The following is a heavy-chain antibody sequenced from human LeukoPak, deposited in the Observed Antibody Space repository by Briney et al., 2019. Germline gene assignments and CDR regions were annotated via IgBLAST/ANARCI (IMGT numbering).Heavy chain of an antibody. CDR2: IYHSGST. J-gene: IGHJ4*02. CDR3: ARNGGNSDFDY. D-gene: IGHD4-23*01. V-gene: IGHV4-4*02. Sequence: SETLSLTCGVSGGSISSSSGNCWTWVRQPPGKGLEWIGEIYHSGSTNYNPSLKSRVTMLLDKSKNQFSLKLSSVTAADTAVYYCARNGGNSDFDYWGQGTLVTVSS. CDR1: GGSISSSSGNC.